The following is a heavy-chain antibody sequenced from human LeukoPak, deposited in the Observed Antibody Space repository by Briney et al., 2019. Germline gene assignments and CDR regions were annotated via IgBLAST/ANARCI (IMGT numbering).Heavy chain of an antibody. CDR1: GYTFTGYY. Sequence: ASVKVSCKAFGYTFTGYYMHWVRQAPGQGLEWMGWINPNSGGTNYAQNFQGRVTMTRDTSIATAYMEVSRLRSDDTAVYYCARGPVTKTSTPRFDLYYFDSWGQGTLVTVSS. D-gene: IGHD1-1*01. CDR3: ARGPVTKTSTPRFDLYYFDS. V-gene: IGHV1-2*02. J-gene: IGHJ4*02. CDR2: INPNSGGT.